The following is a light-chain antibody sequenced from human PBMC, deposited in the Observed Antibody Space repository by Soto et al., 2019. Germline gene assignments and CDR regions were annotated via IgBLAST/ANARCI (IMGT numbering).Light chain of an antibody. J-gene: IGLJ2*01. CDR2: TNN. CDR1: SSVIGTNYD. CDR3: QSYDRSLSAVI. V-gene: IGLV1-40*01. Sequence: QSVLTQPPSVSGAPGHRVTISCTGSSSVIGTNYDVHWYQQHPGTAPKLIIYTNNNRPPGVPDRFSGSKSGTSASLTITGLQAEDEADYYCQSYDRSLSAVIFGGGTKLTVL.